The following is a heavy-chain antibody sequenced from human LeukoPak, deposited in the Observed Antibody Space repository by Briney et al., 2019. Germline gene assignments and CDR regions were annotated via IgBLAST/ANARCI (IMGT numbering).Heavy chain of an antibody. CDR2: ISGSGGST. Sequence: PGGSLRLSCAASGFTFSSYAMSWVRQAPGKGLEWVSAISGSGGSTYYADSVKGRFTISRDNSKNTLYLQMNSLRAEDTDVYYCAKNPTSYHYDSRVAGAFDIWGQGTMVTVSS. J-gene: IGHJ3*02. CDR3: AKNPTSYHYDSRVAGAFDI. D-gene: IGHD3-22*01. V-gene: IGHV3-23*01. CDR1: GFTFSSYA.